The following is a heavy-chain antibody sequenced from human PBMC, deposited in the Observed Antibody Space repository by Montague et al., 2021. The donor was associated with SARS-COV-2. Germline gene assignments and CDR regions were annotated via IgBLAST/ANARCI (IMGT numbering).Heavy chain of an antibody. CDR3: ARVPRNYDFWSGFYDAFGI. CDR2: IYYSGST. D-gene: IGHD3-3*01. Sequence: SETLSLTCTVSGGSISSYYWSWIRQPPGKGLEWIGYIYYSGSTNYNPSLKSRVTISVDTSKNQFSLKLSSVTAADTAVYYCARVPRNYDFWSGFYDAFGIWGQGTMVTVSS. V-gene: IGHV4-59*01. J-gene: IGHJ3*02. CDR1: GGSISSYY.